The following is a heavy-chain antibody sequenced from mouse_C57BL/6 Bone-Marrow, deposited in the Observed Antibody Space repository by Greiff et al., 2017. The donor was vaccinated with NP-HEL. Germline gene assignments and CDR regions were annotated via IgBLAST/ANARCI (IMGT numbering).Heavy chain of an antibody. D-gene: IGHD4-1*01. J-gene: IGHJ2*01. V-gene: IGHV14-4*01. Sequence: VQLKESGAELVRPGASVKLSCTASGFNIKDDYMHWVKQRPEQGLEWIGWIDPENGDTEYASKFQGKATITADTTSNTAYLQLSSLTSEDTAVYYCTTSNWDSDYWGQGTTLTVSS. CDR3: TTSNWDSDY. CDR1: GFNIKDDY. CDR2: IDPENGDT.